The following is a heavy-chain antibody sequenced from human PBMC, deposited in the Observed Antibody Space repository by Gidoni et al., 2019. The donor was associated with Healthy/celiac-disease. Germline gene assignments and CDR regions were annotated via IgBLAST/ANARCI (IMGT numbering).Heavy chain of an antibody. CDR1: GGSISSSSYY. D-gene: IGHD1-7*01. Sequence: QLQLQESGPGLVKPSETLSLTCTVSGGSISSSSYYWGWIRQPPGKGLEWIGSIYYSGSTYYNPSLKSRVTISVDTSKNQFSLKLSSVTAADTAVYYCARGRELHLLGWFDPWGQGTLVTVSS. CDR3: ARGRELHLLGWFDP. J-gene: IGHJ5*02. V-gene: IGHV4-39*01. CDR2: IYYSGST.